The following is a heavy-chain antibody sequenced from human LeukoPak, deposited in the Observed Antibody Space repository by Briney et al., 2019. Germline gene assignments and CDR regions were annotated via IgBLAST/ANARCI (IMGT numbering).Heavy chain of an antibody. J-gene: IGHJ4*02. CDR2: ITSNGGTT. D-gene: IGHD3-22*01. CDR1: GFTFSSYI. CDR3: VKDGSYYYDSSARDS. Sequence: GGSLRLSCSASGFTFSSYIMHWARQAPGKGLEYISAITSNGGTTYYADSVKGRVTISRDNSKNTLYLQMSSLRPDDTAVYYCVKDGSYYYDSSARDSWGQGTLVTVSS. V-gene: IGHV3-64D*09.